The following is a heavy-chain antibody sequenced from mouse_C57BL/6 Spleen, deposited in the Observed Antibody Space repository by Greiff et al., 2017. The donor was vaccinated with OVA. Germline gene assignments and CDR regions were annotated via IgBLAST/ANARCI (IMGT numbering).Heavy chain of an antibody. CDR2: INYDGSST. CDR1: GFTFSDYY. V-gene: IGHV5-16*01. CDR3: ARDSDYDGTLDY. J-gene: IGHJ2*01. D-gene: IGHD2-3*01. Sequence: DVHLVESEGGLVQPGSSMKLSCTASGFTFSDYYMAWVRQVPEKGLEWVANINYDGSSTYYLDSLKSRFIISRDNAKNILYLQMSSLKSEDTATYYCARDSDYDGTLDYWGQGTTLTVSS.